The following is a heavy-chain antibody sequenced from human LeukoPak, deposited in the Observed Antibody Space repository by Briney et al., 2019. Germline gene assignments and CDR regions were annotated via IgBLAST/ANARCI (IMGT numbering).Heavy chain of an antibody. V-gene: IGHV1-18*04. CDR3: ARGAYYGSGMDV. J-gene: IGHJ6*02. D-gene: IGHD3-10*01. Sequence: ASVKVSCKASGYTFTGYYMHWVRQAPGQGLEWMGWISAYNGNTNYAQKLQGRVTMTTDTSTSTAYMELRSLRSDDTAVYYCARGAYYGSGMDVWGQGTTVTVSS. CDR1: GYTFTGYY. CDR2: ISAYNGNT.